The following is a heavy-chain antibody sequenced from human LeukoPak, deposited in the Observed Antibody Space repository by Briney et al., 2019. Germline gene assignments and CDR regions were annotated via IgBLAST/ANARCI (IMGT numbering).Heavy chain of an antibody. CDR2: IDPSDSYT. CDR3: ARRAAAGTWLLYYGMDV. Sequence: HGESLKISCKGSGYSFTSHWISWVRQMPGKGLEWRGRIDPSDSYTNYSPSFQGHVTISADKSISTAYLQWSSLKASDTAMHYCARRAAAGTWLLYYGMDVWGKGTTVTVSS. J-gene: IGHJ6*04. CDR1: GYSFTSHW. V-gene: IGHV5-10-1*01. D-gene: IGHD6-13*01.